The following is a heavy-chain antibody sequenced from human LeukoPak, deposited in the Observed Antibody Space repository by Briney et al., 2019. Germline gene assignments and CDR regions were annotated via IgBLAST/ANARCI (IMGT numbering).Heavy chain of an antibody. J-gene: IGHJ4*02. Sequence: GGSLRLSCATSGFTFDSYAMSWVRQAPGKGLEWVSAISGSGGSTYYADSVKGRFTISRDNSKNTLYLQMNSLRAEDTAVYYCAKIWGSSSWYYFDYWGQGTLVTVSS. CDR3: AKIWGSSSWYYFDY. CDR1: GFTFDSYA. V-gene: IGHV3-23*01. D-gene: IGHD6-13*01. CDR2: ISGSGGST.